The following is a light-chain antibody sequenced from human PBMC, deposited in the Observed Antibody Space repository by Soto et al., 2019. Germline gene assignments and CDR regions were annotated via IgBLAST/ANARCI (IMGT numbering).Light chain of an antibody. CDR2: AAS. Sequence: DIQLTQSPSFLSASVGERVTITCRASQGISSYLAWYQQKPGKAPKLLIYAASTLQSGVPSRFSGSGSGTEFTLTISSLQPEDFATYYCQQLNSYPAFGQGTKVEIK. J-gene: IGKJ1*01. CDR3: QQLNSYPA. V-gene: IGKV1-9*01. CDR1: QGISSY.